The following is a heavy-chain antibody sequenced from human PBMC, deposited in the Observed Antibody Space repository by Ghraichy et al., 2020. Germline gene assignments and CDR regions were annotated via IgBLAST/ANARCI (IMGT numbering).Heavy chain of an antibody. CDR3: TRSPLGGNLSWFDP. CDR1: GFTFGDFA. CDR2: VRSEAFGGTT. V-gene: IGHV3-49*04. D-gene: IGHD4-23*01. J-gene: IGHJ5*02. Sequence: GGSLRLSCTTSGFTFGDFAMSWVRQAPGKGLEWVGFVRSEAFGGTTEYAASVKGRFTISRDDSKNIAYLQMNSLKTVDTAVYYCTRSPLGGNLSWFDPWGQGTLVTVSS.